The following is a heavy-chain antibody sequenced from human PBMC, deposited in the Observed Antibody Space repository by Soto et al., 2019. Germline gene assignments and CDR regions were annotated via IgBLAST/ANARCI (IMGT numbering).Heavy chain of an antibody. CDR2: IKPDGSDN. J-gene: IGHJ4*02. CDR1: GFAFSSYW. D-gene: IGHD2-2*01. V-gene: IGHV3-7*01. Sequence: EVHLVESGGGLVQPGGSLRLSCAASGFAFSSYWMTWVRQAPGKGLEWVANIKPDGSDNHYVDSVKGRFTISRDNARDSLYLQMNSLRDEDTAVYYCAAEGRGYCSSSTCPGIWGQGTLVTVSS. CDR3: AAEGRGYCSSSTCPGI.